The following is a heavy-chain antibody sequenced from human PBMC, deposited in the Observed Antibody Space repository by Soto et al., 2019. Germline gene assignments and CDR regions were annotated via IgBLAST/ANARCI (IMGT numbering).Heavy chain of an antibody. CDR3: ARDEYNNGRNWLNP. D-gene: IGHD2-8*01. V-gene: IGHV1-18*01. Sequence: QVELVQSGPEVKKPGASVKVSCMASGYSFSNSGFSWMRQAPGQGLEWMGWISTYNGNTNYAQKFQGRLSMTRDTSTTTAFMELTTLRSDDTAVYYCARDEYNNGRNWLNPWGQGTLVTVTS. CDR1: GYSFSNSG. CDR2: ISTYNGNT. J-gene: IGHJ5*02.